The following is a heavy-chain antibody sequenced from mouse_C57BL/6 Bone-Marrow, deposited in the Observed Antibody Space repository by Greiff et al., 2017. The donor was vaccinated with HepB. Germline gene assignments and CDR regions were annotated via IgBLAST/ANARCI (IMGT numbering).Heavy chain of an antibody. D-gene: IGHD1-1*01. J-gene: IGHJ3*01. V-gene: IGHV14-3*01. Sequence: VQLQQSVAELVRPGASVKLSCTASGFNIKNTYMHWVKQRPEQGLEWIGRIDPANGNTKYAPKFQGKATITADTSSNPAYLQLSSLTSDDTAIYYCARESFTTVVAEAYWGQGTLVTVSA. CDR3: ARESFTTVVAEAY. CDR1: GFNIKNTY. CDR2: IDPANGNT.